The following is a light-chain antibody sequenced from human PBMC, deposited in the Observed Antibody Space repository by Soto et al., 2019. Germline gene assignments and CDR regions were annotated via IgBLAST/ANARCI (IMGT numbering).Light chain of an antibody. CDR2: DVS. V-gene: IGLV2-14*01. J-gene: IGLJ3*02. CDR1: SSDIGIYNY. CDR3: SSYTSSTTWV. Sequence: QSALAQPASVSGSPGQSITISCTGNSSDIGIYNYVSWYQQHPGKAPKLMIYDVSNRPSGVSNRFSGSKSGNTASLTISGLQAEDEADYYCSSYTSSTTWVFGGGTKVTVL.